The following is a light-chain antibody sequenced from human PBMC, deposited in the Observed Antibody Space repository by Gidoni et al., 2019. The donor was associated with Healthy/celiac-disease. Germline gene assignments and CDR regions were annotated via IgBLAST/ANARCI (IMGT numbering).Light chain of an antibody. CDR1: QSVSSY. CDR2: DAS. V-gene: IGKV3-11*01. CDR3: QQRSNWPRLT. J-gene: IGKJ4*01. Sequence: EIVLTQSPATLSFSPGERATLSCRASQSVSSYLAWYQQKPGQAPRLLIYDASNRATGIPARFSGSGSGTDFTLTISSLEPEDFAVYYCQQRSNWPRLTFGGXTKVEIK.